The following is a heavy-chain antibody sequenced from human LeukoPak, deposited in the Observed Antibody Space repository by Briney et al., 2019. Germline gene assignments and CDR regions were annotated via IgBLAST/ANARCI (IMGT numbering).Heavy chain of an antibody. D-gene: IGHD3-16*01. CDR1: GYTFTRYA. CDR2: INTYTANP. J-gene: IGHJ4*02. Sequence: GASVKVSCKASGYTFTRYAINWLRQAPGQGLEWMGWINTYTANPAYAQGFTERFVFSLDTSVTTAYLQISNLKTEDTAVYYCARRDNDDDFDYWGQGTLVTVSS. V-gene: IGHV7-4-1*02. CDR3: ARRDNDDDFDY.